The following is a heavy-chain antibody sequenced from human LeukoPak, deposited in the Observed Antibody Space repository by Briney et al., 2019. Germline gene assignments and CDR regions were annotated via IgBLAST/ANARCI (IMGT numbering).Heavy chain of an antibody. J-gene: IGHJ4*02. D-gene: IGHD5-12*01. Sequence: PGGSLRLSCAASGFTFSSYAMSWVRQAPGKGLEWVSAISGSGGSTYYADSVKGRFTISRDNSKNTLHLQMNSLRAEDTAVYYCAKSTSFRYSGYGIEYWGQGTLVTVSS. CDR2: ISGSGGST. V-gene: IGHV3-23*01. CDR1: GFTFSSYA. CDR3: AKSTSFRYSGYGIEY.